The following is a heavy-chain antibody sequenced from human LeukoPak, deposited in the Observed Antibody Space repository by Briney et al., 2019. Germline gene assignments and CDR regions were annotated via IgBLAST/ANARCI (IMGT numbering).Heavy chain of an antibody. D-gene: IGHD6-19*01. CDR3: ARDTLSSGLSQNYYYYGMDV. Sequence: ASVKVSCKASGYTFTSYGISWVRQAPGQGLEWMGWISAYNGNTNYAQKLQGRVTMTTDTSTSTAYMELRSLRSDDTAVYYCARDTLSSGLSQNYYYYGMDVWGQGTTVTVSS. J-gene: IGHJ6*02. CDR1: GYTFTSYG. CDR2: ISAYNGNT. V-gene: IGHV1-18*01.